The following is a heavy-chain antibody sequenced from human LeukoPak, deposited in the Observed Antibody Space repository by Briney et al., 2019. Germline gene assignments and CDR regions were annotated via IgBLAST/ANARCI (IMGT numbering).Heavy chain of an antibody. J-gene: IGHJ6*03. CDR2: IYYSGST. D-gene: IGHD6-13*01. CDR1: GGSISSYY. V-gene: IGHV4-59*12. CDR3: AKRGYSSSWYPRYYYMDV. Sequence: SETLSLTCTVSGGSISSYYWSWIRQPPGKGLEWIGYIYYSGSTNYNPSLKSRVTISVDTSKNQFSLKLSSVTAADTAVYYCAKRGYSSSWYPRYYYMDVWGKGTTVTISS.